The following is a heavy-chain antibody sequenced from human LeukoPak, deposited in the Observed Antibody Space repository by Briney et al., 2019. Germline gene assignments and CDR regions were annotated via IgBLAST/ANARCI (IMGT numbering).Heavy chain of an antibody. V-gene: IGHV3-66*02. Sequence: GGSLRLSCAASGFTVSSNYMNWVRQAPGKGLEWVSVIYSGGSTYYAVSVKGRFTISRDNSKNTLYLQMNSLRPEDTAVYYCARDRGSYAWDYWGQGTLVTVSS. CDR3: ARDRGSYAWDY. CDR1: GFTVSSNY. J-gene: IGHJ4*02. CDR2: IYSGGST. D-gene: IGHD5-12*01.